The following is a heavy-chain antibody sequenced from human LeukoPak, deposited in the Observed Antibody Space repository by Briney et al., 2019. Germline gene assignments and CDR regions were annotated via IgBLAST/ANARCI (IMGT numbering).Heavy chain of an antibody. CDR2: ISAYNGNT. V-gene: IGHV1-18*01. CDR1: GYTFTSYG. Sequence: ASVKVSCKASGYTFTSYGISWVRQAPGQGLEWMGWISAYNGNTNYAQKLQGRVTMTTDTSTSTAYMELRSLRSDATAGYYCAFVGYCSGGSCYSYMDVWGKGTTVTVSS. J-gene: IGHJ6*03. D-gene: IGHD2-15*01. CDR3: AFVGYCSGGSCYSYMDV.